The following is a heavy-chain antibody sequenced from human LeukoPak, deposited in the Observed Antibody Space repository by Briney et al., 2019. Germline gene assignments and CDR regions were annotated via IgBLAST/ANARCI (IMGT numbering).Heavy chain of an antibody. V-gene: IGHV3-48*01. J-gene: IGHJ5*02. CDR1: GFTFRSYS. D-gene: IGHD6-19*01. Sequence: GGSLRLSCAASGFTFRSYSMNWVRQAPGRGLEWVSFISGMSSTIYYADSVKGRFTISRDNAKNSVYLQMNSLRAEDTAIYYCANFERTVAGPYNWFDPWGQGTLVTVSS. CDR2: ISGMSSTI. CDR3: ANFERTVAGPYNWFDP.